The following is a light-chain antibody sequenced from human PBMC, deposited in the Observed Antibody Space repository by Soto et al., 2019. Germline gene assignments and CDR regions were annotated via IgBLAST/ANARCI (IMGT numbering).Light chain of an antibody. Sequence: EIVLTQSPGTLSLSPGERATLSCRASQRVSNNYLTWYQQKPGQAPRLLIYGASSRATGIPDRFSGYGSGTDFTLTISRLQPEDFAVYYCLQYGSSPRTFGQGTKVEIK. V-gene: IGKV3-20*01. CDR1: QRVSNNY. CDR3: LQYGSSPRT. CDR2: GAS. J-gene: IGKJ1*01.